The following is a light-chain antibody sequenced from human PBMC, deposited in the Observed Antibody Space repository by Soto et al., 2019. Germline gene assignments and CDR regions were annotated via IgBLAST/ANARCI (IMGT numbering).Light chain of an antibody. CDR3: QQRSNWPPVT. CDR2: DAS. CDR1: QIVSSRY. V-gene: IGKV3-11*01. J-gene: IGKJ5*01. Sequence: EIVFTQSPVTLSLSPGERATLSCRASQIVSSRYLAWYQQKPGQAPRLLIYDASNRATGIPARFSGSGSGTDFTLTISSLEPEDFAVYYCQQRSNWPPVTFGQGTRLEIK.